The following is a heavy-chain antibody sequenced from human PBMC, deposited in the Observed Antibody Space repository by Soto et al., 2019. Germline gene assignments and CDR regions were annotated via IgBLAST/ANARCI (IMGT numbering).Heavy chain of an antibody. CDR1: GGSISSYY. V-gene: IGHV4-59*08. CDR2: IYYSGST. J-gene: IGHJ5*02. D-gene: IGHD3-3*01. Sequence: SETLSLTCTVSGGSISSYYWSWIRQPPGKGLEWIGYIYYSGSTNYNPSLKSRVTISVDTSKNQFSLKLSSVTAADTAVYYCARLHRDFWSGYRINWFDPWGQGTLVTSPQ. CDR3: ARLHRDFWSGYRINWFDP.